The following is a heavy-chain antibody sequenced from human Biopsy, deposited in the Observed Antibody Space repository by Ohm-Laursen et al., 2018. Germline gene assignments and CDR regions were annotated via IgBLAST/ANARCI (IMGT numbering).Heavy chain of an antibody. V-gene: IGHV4-59*01. CDR1: GDSISSYY. D-gene: IGHD3-22*01. J-gene: IGHJ2*01. CDR3: ARDRGYYSDRTVPGYFDL. CDR2: VYYTGST. Sequence: ETLSLTYTVSGDSISSYYWSWIRQPPGKGLQWIGYVYYTGSTDYNPSLQSRVTISVDTSKNHFSLRLRSVTPADTAIYYCARDRGYYSDRTVPGYFDLWGRGTLVTVSS.